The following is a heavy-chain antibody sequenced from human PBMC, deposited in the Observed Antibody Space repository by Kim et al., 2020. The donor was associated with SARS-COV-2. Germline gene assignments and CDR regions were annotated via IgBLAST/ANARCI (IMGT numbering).Heavy chain of an antibody. D-gene: IGHD2-15*01. J-gene: IGHJ5*02. Sequence: GGSLRLSCAASGFTFDDYGMSWVRQAPGKGLEWVSGINWNGGSTGYADSVKGRFTISRDNAKNSLYLQMNSLRAEDTALYYCARGSSRSPVYCSGGSCYSGRFDPWGQGTLVTVSS. CDR2: INWNGGST. CDR1: GFTFDDYG. V-gene: IGHV3-20*04. CDR3: ARGSSRSPVYCSGGSCYSGRFDP.